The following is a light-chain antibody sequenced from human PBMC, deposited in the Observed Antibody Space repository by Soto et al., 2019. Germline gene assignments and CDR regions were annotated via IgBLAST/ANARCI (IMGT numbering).Light chain of an antibody. V-gene: IGLV2-23*01. Sequence: QSALPQPASVSGSPGQSITISCTGTSSDVGSYSLVSWYQQHPGKAPKHMIYEGSKRPSGVSNRFSGSKSGNTASLTISGLQAEDEADYYCCSYAGSSTYVFGTGTKVTVL. J-gene: IGLJ1*01. CDR3: CSYAGSSTYV. CDR2: EGS. CDR1: SSDVGSYSL.